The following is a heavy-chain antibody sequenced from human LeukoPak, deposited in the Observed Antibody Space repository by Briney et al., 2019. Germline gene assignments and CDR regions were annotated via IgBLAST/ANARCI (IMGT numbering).Heavy chain of an antibody. D-gene: IGHD3-9*01. J-gene: IGHJ5*02. Sequence: ASVKVSCEASGYTFTGYYMHWVRQAPGQGLEWMGWINPNSGGTNYAQKFQGWVTMTRDTSISTAYMELSRLRSDDTAVYYCARSGGDDILTGYGNWFDPWGQGTLVTVSS. V-gene: IGHV1-2*04. CDR1: GYTFTGYY. CDR2: INPNSGGT. CDR3: ARSGGDDILTGYGNWFDP.